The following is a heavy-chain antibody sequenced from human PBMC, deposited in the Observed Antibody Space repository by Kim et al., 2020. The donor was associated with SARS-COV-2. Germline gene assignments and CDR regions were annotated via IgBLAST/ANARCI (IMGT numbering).Heavy chain of an antibody. CDR2: IYYSGST. J-gene: IGHJ5*02. Sequence: SETLSLTCTVSGGSVSSGSYYWSWIRQPPGKGLEWIGYIYYSGSTNYNPSLKSRVTISVDTSKNQFSLKLSSVTAADTAVYYCARIGSGRTGWFDPWGQGTLVTVSS. D-gene: IGHD3-10*01. CDR1: GGSVSSGSYY. V-gene: IGHV4-61*01. CDR3: ARIGSGRTGWFDP.